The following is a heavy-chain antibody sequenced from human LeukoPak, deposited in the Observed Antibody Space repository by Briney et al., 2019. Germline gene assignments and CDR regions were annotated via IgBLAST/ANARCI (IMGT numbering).Heavy chain of an antibody. D-gene: IGHD3-3*01. V-gene: IGHV4-39*07. CDR3: ARDNSIFGVVSAEYFQH. CDR1: GGSISSSSYY. J-gene: IGHJ1*01. Sequence: PSETLSLTCTVSGGSISSSSYYWGWIRQPPGKGLEWIGSIYYSGSTYYNPSLKSRVTMSVDTSKNQFSLKLSSVTAADTAVYYCARDNSIFGVVSAEYFQHWGQGTLVTVSS. CDR2: IYYSGST.